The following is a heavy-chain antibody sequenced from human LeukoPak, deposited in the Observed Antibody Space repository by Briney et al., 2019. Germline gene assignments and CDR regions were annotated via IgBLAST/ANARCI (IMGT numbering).Heavy chain of an antibody. Sequence: AGGSLRLSCAASGFTFSSYSMNWVRQAPGKGLEWVSYISSNSITIYYADSVKGRFTISRDNAKNSLYLQMNSLRAEDTAVYYCARDEEGDYGPYFDYWGQGTLVTVSS. D-gene: IGHD4-17*01. CDR3: ARDEEGDYGPYFDY. J-gene: IGHJ4*02. V-gene: IGHV3-48*04. CDR1: GFTFSSYS. CDR2: ISSNSITI.